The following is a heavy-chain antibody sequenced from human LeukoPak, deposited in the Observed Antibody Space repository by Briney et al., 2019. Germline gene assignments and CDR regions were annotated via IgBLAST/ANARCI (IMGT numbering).Heavy chain of an antibody. CDR2: ISYDGSNK. D-gene: IGHD1-26*01. CDR3: AKGDGQWELLGDFDY. V-gene: IGHV3-30*18. CDR1: GFTFSSYG. J-gene: IGHJ4*02. Sequence: PGGSLRLSCAASGFTFSSYGMHWVRQAPGKGLEWVAVISYDGSNKYYADSVKGRFTISRDNSKNTLYLQMNSLRAEDTAVYYCAKGDGQWELLGDFDYWGQGTLVTVSS.